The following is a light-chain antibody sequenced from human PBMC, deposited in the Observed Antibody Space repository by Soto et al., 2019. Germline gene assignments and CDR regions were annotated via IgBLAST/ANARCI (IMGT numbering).Light chain of an antibody. CDR1: QSISSW. J-gene: IGKJ2*01. V-gene: IGKV1-5*03. CDR3: QQYHSFSYT. CDR2: KAS. Sequence: DIQMTQSPSTLSASVGDRVTITCRASQSISSWLAWYQQKPGKAPKLLIYKASSLESGVPSRFSGSDSGTEFTLTISSLQPDDFATYYCQQYHSFSYTFGQGTELEFK.